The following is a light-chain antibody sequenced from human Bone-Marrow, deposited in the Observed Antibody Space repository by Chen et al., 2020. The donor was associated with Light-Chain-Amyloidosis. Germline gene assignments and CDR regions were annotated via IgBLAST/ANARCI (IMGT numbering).Light chain of an antibody. V-gene: IGKV1-9*01. Sequence: DIQLTQSPSFLSASVGDRVTITCRASQGISSYLAWYQQKPGTAPKLLIYTASTLQSGVPSRFGCSGSGTEFTLTISSLQPEDFATYYCQQLDSYPITFGLGTRLEIK. CDR1: QGISSY. CDR3: QQLDSYPIT. CDR2: TAS. J-gene: IGKJ5*01.